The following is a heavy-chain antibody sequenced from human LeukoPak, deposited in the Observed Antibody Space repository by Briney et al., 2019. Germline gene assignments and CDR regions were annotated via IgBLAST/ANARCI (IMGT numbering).Heavy chain of an antibody. CDR2: ISGSGDST. J-gene: IGHJ3*02. Sequence: GGSLRLSCAASGFTFSSSAMSWVRQAPGKGLEWVSSISGSGDSTYYADSVKGRFTISRDNSKNTLYLQMNSLRAEDTAVYYCARESDSSGYYYDAFDIWGQGTMVTVSS. V-gene: IGHV3-23*01. D-gene: IGHD3-22*01. CDR1: GFTFSSSA. CDR3: ARESDSSGYYYDAFDI.